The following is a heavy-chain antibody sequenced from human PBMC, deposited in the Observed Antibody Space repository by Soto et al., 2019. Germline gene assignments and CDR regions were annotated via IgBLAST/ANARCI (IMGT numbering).Heavy chain of an antibody. V-gene: IGHV3-23*01. CDR3: AKGLPYDSSGYSDAFDI. J-gene: IGHJ3*02. Sequence: GGSLRLSCAASGFTFSSYAMSWVRQAPGKXLEWVSAISGSGGSTYYADSVKGRFTISRDNSKNTLYLQMNSLRAEDTAVYYCAKGLPYDSSGYSDAFDIWGQGTMVTVSS. D-gene: IGHD3-22*01. CDR2: ISGSGGST. CDR1: GFTFSSYA.